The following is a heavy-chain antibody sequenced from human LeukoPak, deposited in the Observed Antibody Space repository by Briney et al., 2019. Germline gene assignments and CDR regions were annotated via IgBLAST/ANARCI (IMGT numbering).Heavy chain of an antibody. V-gene: IGHV3-30*02. Sequence: PGGSLRLSCAASGFTFSSYGMHWVRQAPGKGLEWVAFIRYDGSNKYYADSVKGRFTISRDNSKNTLYLQMNSLRAEDTAVYYCAKDQDGLVPAAPDYWGQGTLVTVSS. J-gene: IGHJ4*02. D-gene: IGHD2-2*01. CDR3: AKDQDGLVPAAPDY. CDR1: GFTFSSYG. CDR2: IRYDGSNK.